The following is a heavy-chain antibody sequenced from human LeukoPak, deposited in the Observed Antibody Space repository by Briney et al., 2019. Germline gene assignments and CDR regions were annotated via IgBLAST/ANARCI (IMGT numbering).Heavy chain of an antibody. J-gene: IGHJ4*02. V-gene: IGHV3-23*01. D-gene: IGHD2-2*01. CDR2: ISGSGGST. CDR1: GFTFSGYA. Sequence: PGGSLTLSCAASGFTFSGYAMSWLRQAPGKALEWVSAISGSGGSTYYADSVKGRFTISRDNSRNSLYLQMNSLRAEDTAFYYCARSWRYSTSWYFDYWGEGTLVTVSS. CDR3: ARSWRYSTSWYFDY.